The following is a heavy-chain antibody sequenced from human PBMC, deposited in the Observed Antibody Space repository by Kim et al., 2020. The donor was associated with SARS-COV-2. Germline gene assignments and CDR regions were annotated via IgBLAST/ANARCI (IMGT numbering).Heavy chain of an antibody. CDR3: AKGARPPMVRGVITTYYYYGMDV. CDR2: ISWNSGSI. J-gene: IGHJ6*02. V-gene: IGHV3-9*01. CDR1: GFTFDDYA. Sequence: GGSLRLSCAASGFTFDDYAMHWVRQAPGKGLEWVSGISWNSGSIGYADSVKGRFTISRDNAKNSLYLQMNSLRAEDTALYYCAKGARPPMVRGVITTYYYYGMDVWGQGTTVTVSS. D-gene: IGHD3-10*01.